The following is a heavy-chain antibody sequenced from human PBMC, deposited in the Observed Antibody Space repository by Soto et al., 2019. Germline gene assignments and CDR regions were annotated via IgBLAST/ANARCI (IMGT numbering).Heavy chain of an antibody. CDR1: GYTFTSYD. D-gene: IGHD2-15*01. CDR2: MNPNSGNT. J-gene: IGHJ4*02. CDR3: ARGSVVVLAARLDY. V-gene: IGHV1-8*01. Sequence: QVQLVQSGAEVKKPGASVKVSCKASGYTFTSYDINWVRQATGQGLEWMGWMNPNSGNTGYAQKFQGRGTMTSTTSISTAYIELSSLRSDDTPVDYCARGSVVVLAARLDYWGQGTLVTVSS.